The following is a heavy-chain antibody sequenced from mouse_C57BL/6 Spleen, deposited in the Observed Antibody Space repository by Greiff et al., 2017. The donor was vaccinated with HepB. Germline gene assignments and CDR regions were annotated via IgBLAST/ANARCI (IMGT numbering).Heavy chain of an antibody. CDR2: ISSGGSYT. D-gene: IGHD1-1*01. V-gene: IGHV5-6*01. CDR1: GFTFSSYG. CDR3: ARSDYYGLDY. Sequence: EVHLVESGGDLVKPGGSLKLSCAASGFTFSSYGMSWVRQTPDKRLEWVATISSGGSYTYYPDSVKGRFTISRDNAKNTLYLQMRSLKSEDTAMYNCARSDYYGLDYWGQGTTLTVS. J-gene: IGHJ2*01.